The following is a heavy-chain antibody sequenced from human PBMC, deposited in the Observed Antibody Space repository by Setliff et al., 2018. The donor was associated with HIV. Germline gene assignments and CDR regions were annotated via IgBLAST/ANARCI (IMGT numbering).Heavy chain of an antibody. D-gene: IGHD1-26*01. Sequence: ASVKVSCKASGYTFFEYYMFWLRQAPGQGLEWMGTINPSGGDTIYAPEFQGRVTMTTDTSTRTAYMELSGLTSEDTAVYFCIVNIVGPVTGLDRWGPGTLVTVSS. CDR1: GYTFFEYY. CDR3: IVNIVGPVTGLDR. V-gene: IGHV1-46*01. J-gene: IGHJ5*02. CDR2: INPSGGDT.